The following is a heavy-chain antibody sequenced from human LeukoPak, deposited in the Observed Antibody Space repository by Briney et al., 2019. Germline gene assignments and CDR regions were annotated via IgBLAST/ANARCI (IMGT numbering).Heavy chain of an antibody. J-gene: IGHJ4*02. CDR3: AGASSYGSGSSPLDC. D-gene: IGHD3-10*01. V-gene: IGHV5-51*07. CDR1: SYNFPNYW. Sequence: GESLQISCKSSSYNFPNYWIGWVHQLAGKGLEWMVIIYPGNSDTRYSPSFQGQVTFSDDKSITTAYLQWSSLKASDTAMYYCAGASSYGSGSSPLDCWGQGTLVTVSS. CDR2: IYPGNSDT.